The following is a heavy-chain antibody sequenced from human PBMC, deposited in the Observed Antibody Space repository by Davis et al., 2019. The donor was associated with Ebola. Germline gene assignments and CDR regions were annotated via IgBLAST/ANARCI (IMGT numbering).Heavy chain of an antibody. D-gene: IGHD1-26*01. J-gene: IGHJ5*02. V-gene: IGHV3-23*01. CDR1: GFTFSSFA. Sequence: GGSLRLSCSASGFTFSSFAMSWVRQAPGKGLEWVSTITSSGGSTYYADSVKGRFSVSRDSSRSTLSLQMNSLRAEDTAVYYCVRLDDGIVGVFNWFDPWGQGTLVTVSS. CDR3: VRLDDGIVGVFNWFDP. CDR2: ITSSGGST.